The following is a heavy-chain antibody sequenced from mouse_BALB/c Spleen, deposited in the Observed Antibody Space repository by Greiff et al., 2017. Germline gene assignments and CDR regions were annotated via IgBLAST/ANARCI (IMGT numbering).Heavy chain of an antibody. CDR2: ISSGGSYT. CDR1: GFTFSSYT. CDR3: TRALYYENAMDY. D-gene: IGHD2-4*01. V-gene: IGHV5-6-4*01. J-gene: IGHJ4*01. Sequence: EVKLVESGGGLVKPGGSLKLSCAASGFTFSSYTMSWVRQTPEKRLEWVATISSGGSYTYYPDSVKGRFTISRDNAKNTLYLQMSSLKSEDTAMYYCTRALYYENAMDYWGQGNSVTVSS.